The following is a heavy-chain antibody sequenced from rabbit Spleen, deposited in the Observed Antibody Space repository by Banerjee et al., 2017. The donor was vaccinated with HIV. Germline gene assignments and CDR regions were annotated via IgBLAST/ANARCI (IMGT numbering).Heavy chain of an antibody. CDR2: LYTGNGKT. CDR1: GFSFNSGYD. V-gene: IGHV1S40*01. Sequence: QSLEESGGGLVKPGASLTLTCKASGFSFNSGYDMCWVRQAPGKGLEWIGCLYTGNGKTYYASWAKGRFTISRSSSTTVTLQMTSLTAADTATYFCARDAGSYDYIDVYFNLWGPGTLVTVS. J-gene: IGHJ4*01. D-gene: IGHD8-1*01. CDR3: ARDAGSYDYIDVYFNL.